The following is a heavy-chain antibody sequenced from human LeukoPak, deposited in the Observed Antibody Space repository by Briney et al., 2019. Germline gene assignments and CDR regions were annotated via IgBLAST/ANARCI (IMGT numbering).Heavy chain of an antibody. CDR2: IYYSGSA. D-gene: IGHD3-22*01. V-gene: IGHV4-59*01. J-gene: IGHJ4*02. CDR3: ARLSSGYYLAY. CDR1: GGSINSYY. Sequence: PSETLSLTCTVSGGSINSYYWSWIRQPPGKGLEWIGFIYYSGSANYNPSLKSRVTISVDTSNNQFSLKLCSVTAADTAVYYCARLSSGYYLAYWGQGTLVTVSS.